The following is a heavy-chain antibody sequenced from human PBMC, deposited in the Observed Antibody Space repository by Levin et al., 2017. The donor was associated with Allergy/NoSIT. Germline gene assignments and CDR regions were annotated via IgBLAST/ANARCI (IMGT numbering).Heavy chain of an antibody. V-gene: IGHV4-31*03. J-gene: IGHJ6*02. Sequence: SQTLSLTCTVSGGSISSGGYYWSWIRQHPGKGLEWIGYIYYSGSTYYNPSLKSRVTISVDTSKNQFSLKLSSVTAADTAVYYCARGVGSSAGRYQYYYYYGMDVWGQGTTVTVSS. CDR3: ARGVGSSAGRYQYYYYYGMDV. D-gene: IGHD2-2*01. CDR2: IYYSGST. CDR1: GGSISSGGYY.